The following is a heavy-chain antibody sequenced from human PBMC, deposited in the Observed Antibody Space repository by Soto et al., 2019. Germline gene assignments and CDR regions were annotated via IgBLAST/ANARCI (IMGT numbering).Heavy chain of an antibody. D-gene: IGHD5-18*01. V-gene: IGHV4-34*01. Sequence: QVQLQQWGAGLLKPSETLSLTCAVYGGSFSGYYWSWIRQPPGKGLEWIGEINHSGSTNYNPSLKSRVTISVDTSKNQFSLKLSSVTAADTAVYYCARCRIQLWLRFSGAFDIWGQGTMVTVSS. J-gene: IGHJ3*02. CDR2: INHSGST. CDR3: ARCRIQLWLRFSGAFDI. CDR1: GGSFSGYY.